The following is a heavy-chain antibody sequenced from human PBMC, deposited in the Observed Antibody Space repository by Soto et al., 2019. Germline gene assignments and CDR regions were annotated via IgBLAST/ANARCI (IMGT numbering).Heavy chain of an antibody. Sequence: GGSLRLSCAASGFTFSTYAMSWVRQAPGKGLEWVSGISGSGDRTHYADSVKGRFSISRDNSQNTLHLQMNSLRAEDTAVYYCAKASTYEYVWGSFRYYFDHWGQGALVTAPQ. CDR1: GFTFSTYA. J-gene: IGHJ4*02. D-gene: IGHD3-16*02. CDR3: AKASTYEYVWGSFRYYFDH. V-gene: IGHV3-23*01. CDR2: ISGSGDRT.